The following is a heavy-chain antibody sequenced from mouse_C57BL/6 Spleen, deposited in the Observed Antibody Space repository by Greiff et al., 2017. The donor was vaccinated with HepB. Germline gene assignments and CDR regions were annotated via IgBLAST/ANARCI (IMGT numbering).Heavy chain of an antibody. J-gene: IGHJ4*01. D-gene: IGHD3-2*02. CDR3: ARGQLRLRRDAMDY. Sequence: QVQLQQSGAELVKPGASVKMSCKASGYTFTSYWITWVKQRPGQGLEWIGDIYPGSGSTNYNEKFKSKATLTVDTSSSTAYMQLSSLTSEDSAVYYCARGQLRLRRDAMDYWGQGTSVTVSS. CDR2: IYPGSGST. V-gene: IGHV1-55*01. CDR1: GYTFTSYW.